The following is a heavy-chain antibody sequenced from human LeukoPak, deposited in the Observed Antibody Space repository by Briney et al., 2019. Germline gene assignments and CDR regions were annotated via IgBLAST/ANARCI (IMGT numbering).Heavy chain of an antibody. CDR3: ARTFGELLYIDY. D-gene: IGHD3-10*01. CDR2: IYYTGNT. CDR1: GDSITGYY. Sequence: SETLSLTCSVSGDSITGYYWGWIRQPPGKGLEWIGNIYYTGNTYYNSSLKSRVTISLDTSKNQFSLKVISVTAADTAAYYCARTFGELLYIDYWGQGTLVTVSS. V-gene: IGHV4-39*07. J-gene: IGHJ4*02.